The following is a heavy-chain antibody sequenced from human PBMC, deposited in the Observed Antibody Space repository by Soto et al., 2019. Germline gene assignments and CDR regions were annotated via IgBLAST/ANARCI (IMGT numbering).Heavy chain of an antibody. D-gene: IGHD6-19*01. CDR3: PSGIALAGGY. V-gene: IGHV3-48*02. J-gene: IGHJ6*02. CDR2: ISSSSSTI. CDR1: GFTFSSYS. Sequence: EVQLVESGGGLVQPGGSLRLSCAASGFTFSSYSMNWVRQGPGKGLEWVSYISSSSSTIKYADSVKGRFTISRDNAKNSLYLQMNSLRDEHTAVYYCPSGIALAGGYWGQGTTVTVSS.